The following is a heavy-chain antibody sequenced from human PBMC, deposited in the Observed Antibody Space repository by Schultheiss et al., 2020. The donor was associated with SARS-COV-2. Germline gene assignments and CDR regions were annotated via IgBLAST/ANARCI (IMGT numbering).Heavy chain of an antibody. J-gene: IGHJ4*02. CDR3: ARSAGLGPPTDY. D-gene: IGHD3-16*01. V-gene: IGHV1-69*13. CDR2: IIPIFGTA. Sequence: SVKVSCKASGGTFSSYAISWVRQAPGQGLEWMGGIIPIFGTANYAQKFQGRVTITADESTSTAYMELSSLRSEDTAVYYCARSAGLGPPTDYWGQGTLVTVSS. CDR1: GGTFSSYA.